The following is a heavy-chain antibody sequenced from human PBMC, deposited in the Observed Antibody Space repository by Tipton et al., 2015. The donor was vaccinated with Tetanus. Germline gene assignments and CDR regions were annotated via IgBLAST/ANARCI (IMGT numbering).Heavy chain of an antibody. Sequence: QVQLVQSGAEVKKPGASVKVSCKASGYTFTSYGISWVRQAPGQGLEWMGWISAYNGNTNYAQKLQGRVTMPTDTSTSTAYIELRSLGSDDTAVYSCARKRSSWELPESTEEAGMDVWGQGPPVTVSS. CDR2: ISAYNGNT. D-gene: IGHD1-26*01. CDR3: ARKRSSWELPESTEEAGMDV. V-gene: IGHV1-18*04. CDR1: GYTFTSYG. J-gene: IGHJ6*02.